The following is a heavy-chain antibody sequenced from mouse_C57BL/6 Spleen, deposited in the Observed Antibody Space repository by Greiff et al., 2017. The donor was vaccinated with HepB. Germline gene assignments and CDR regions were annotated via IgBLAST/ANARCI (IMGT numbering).Heavy chain of an antibody. Sequence: VQVVESGAELVKPGASVKLSCKASGYTFTEYTIHWVKQRSGQGLEWIGWFYPGSGSIKYNEKFKDKATLTADKSSSTVYMELSRLTSEDSAVYFCARLHYYGNYVGFDYWGQGTTLTVSS. D-gene: IGHD2-1*01. CDR2: FYPGSGSI. V-gene: IGHV1-62-2*01. CDR1: GYTFTEYT. J-gene: IGHJ2*01. CDR3: ARLHYYGNYVGFDY.